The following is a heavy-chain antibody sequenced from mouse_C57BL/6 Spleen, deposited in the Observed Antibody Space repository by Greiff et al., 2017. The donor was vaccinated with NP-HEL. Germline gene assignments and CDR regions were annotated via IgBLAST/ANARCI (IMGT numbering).Heavy chain of an antibody. CDR1: GFTFSSYA. Sequence: EVKLMESGGGLVKPGGSLKLSCAASGFTFSSYAMSWVRQTPEKRLEWVATISDGGSYTYYPDNVKGRFTISRDNAKNNLYLQMSHLKSEDTAMYYCARDYSNYWYFDVWGTGTTVTVSS. V-gene: IGHV5-4*01. CDR2: ISDGGSYT. J-gene: IGHJ1*03. CDR3: ARDYSNYWYFDV. D-gene: IGHD2-5*01.